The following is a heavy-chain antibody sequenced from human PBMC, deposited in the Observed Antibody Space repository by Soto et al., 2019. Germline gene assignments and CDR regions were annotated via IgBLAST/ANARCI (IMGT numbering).Heavy chain of an antibody. J-gene: IGHJ4*02. D-gene: IGHD3-3*01. CDR2: ISYDGSNK. Sequence: PGVSLRLSCAASGFTFSSYAMXWVRQAPGKGLEWVAVISYDGSNKYYADSVKGRFTISRDNSKNTLYLQMNSLRAEDTAVYYCARDQKDFWSGHFDYWGQGTLVTVSS. CDR3: ARDQKDFWSGHFDY. V-gene: IGHV3-30-3*01. CDR1: GFTFSSYA.